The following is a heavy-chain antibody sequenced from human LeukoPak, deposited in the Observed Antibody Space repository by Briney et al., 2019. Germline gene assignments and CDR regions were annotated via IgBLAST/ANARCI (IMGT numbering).Heavy chain of an antibody. CDR2: INSDGRST. J-gene: IGHJ4*02. CDR3: VRGADTGYSSDS. D-gene: IGHD3-9*01. CDR1: GFTFRSYG. V-gene: IGHV3-74*01. Sequence: PGGSLRLSCAASGFTFRSYGMHWVRQAPGKGLVWVSRINSDGRSTNYADSVKGRFSISRDNAENTLYLQMNSLRVEDTAVYYCVRGADTGYSSDSWGQGTLVTVSS.